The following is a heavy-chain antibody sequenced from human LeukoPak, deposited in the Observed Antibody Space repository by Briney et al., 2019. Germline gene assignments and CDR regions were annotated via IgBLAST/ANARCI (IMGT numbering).Heavy chain of an antibody. J-gene: IGHJ6*02. CDR3: AKGVGYGGMDV. V-gene: IGHV3-30*18. Sequence: GGSLRLSCAASGFTFSGYGMHWVRQAPGKGLEWVAVISYDGHNEYYGDSVKGRFTISRDNSKNTVSLQMDSLRAEDTGIYYCAKGVGYGGMDVWGQGTTVTVSS. D-gene: IGHD5-12*01. CDR1: GFTFSGYG. CDR2: ISYDGHNE.